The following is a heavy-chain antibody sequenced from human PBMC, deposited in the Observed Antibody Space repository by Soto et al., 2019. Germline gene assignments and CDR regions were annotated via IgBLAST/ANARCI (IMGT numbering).Heavy chain of an antibody. CDR1: GGSFSGYY. J-gene: IGHJ4*02. Sequence: SETLSLTCAVYGGSFSGYYWSWIRQPPGKGLEWIGEINHSGSTNYNPSLKSRVTISVDTSKNQFSLKLSSVTAADTAVYYCARGSVYGSGSYYPLTGLDYWGQGTLVTVSS. CDR3: ARGSVYGSGSYYPLTGLDY. CDR2: INHSGST. V-gene: IGHV4-34*01. D-gene: IGHD3-10*01.